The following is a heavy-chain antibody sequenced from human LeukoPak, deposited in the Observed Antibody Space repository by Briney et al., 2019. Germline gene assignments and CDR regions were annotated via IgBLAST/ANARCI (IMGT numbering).Heavy chain of an antibody. D-gene: IGHD3-22*01. V-gene: IGHV3-21*01. CDR3: ARDYDSSAEDYFDY. Sequence: GGSLRLSCAASGFIFSNYWMSWVRQAPGKGLEWVSSISSGSSYIYYADSVKGRFTVSRDNAKNSLYLQMSSLRAEDTAVYYCARDYDSSAEDYFDYWGQGTLVTVSS. CDR2: ISSGSSYI. J-gene: IGHJ4*02. CDR1: GFIFSNYW.